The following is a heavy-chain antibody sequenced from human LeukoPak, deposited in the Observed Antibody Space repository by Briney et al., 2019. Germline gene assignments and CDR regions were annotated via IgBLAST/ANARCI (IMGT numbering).Heavy chain of an antibody. CDR3: ARSVGATTDWFDP. J-gene: IGHJ5*02. V-gene: IGHV3-64*04. Sequence: GGSLRLSCSASGFTFSRYAMHWVRQPPGKGLEYVSAITNNGRSTYYADSVKGRFTISRDNSKNTLYLEMNSLRGEDTAVYYCARSVGATTDWFDPWGQGTQVIVSS. CDR2: ITNNGRST. D-gene: IGHD1-26*01. CDR1: GFTFSRYA.